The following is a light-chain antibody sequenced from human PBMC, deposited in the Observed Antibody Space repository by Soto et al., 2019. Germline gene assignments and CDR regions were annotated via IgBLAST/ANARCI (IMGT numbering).Light chain of an antibody. CDR3: QQYGSSPRT. CDR2: GAS. Sequence: ESVLTQSPGTLSLSPGERATLSCRASQSVSSSFLAWYQQKPGQAPRLLIYGASSRATGIPDRFSGSASGTDFTLTISRLEPEDFAVYYCQQYGSSPRTFGQGTKVEIK. CDR1: QSVSSSF. J-gene: IGKJ1*01. V-gene: IGKV3-20*01.